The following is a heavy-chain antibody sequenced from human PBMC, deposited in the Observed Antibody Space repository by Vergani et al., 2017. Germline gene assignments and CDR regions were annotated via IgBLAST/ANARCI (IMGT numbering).Heavy chain of an antibody. V-gene: IGHV2-5*02. CDR2: IYWDDDK. J-gene: IGHJ5*02. CDR3: AHSRMDIVVVPAASNWFDP. Sequence: QITLKESGPTLVKPTQTLTLTCTFSGFSLSTSGVGVGWIRQPPGKALEWLALIYWDDDKRYSPSLKSRLTITKDTPKNQVVLTMTNMDPVDTATYYCAHSRMDIVVVPAASNWFDPWGQGTLVTVSS. CDR1: GFSLSTSGVG. D-gene: IGHD2-2*03.